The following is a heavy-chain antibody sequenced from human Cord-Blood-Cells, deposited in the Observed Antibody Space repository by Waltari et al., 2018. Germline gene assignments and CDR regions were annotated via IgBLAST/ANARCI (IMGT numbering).Heavy chain of an antibody. J-gene: IGHJ5*02. Sequence: EVQLVQSGAEVKKPGESLKISCKGSGYSFTSYWIGWVRPMPGKGLEWMGIIYPGDSDTRYSPSFQGQVTISADKSISTAYLQWSSLKASDTAMYYCARNSGGPAALRGWFDPWGQGTLVTVSS. V-gene: IGHV5-51*01. D-gene: IGHD2-2*01. CDR2: IYPGDSDT. CDR1: GYSFTSYW. CDR3: ARNSGGPAALRGWFDP.